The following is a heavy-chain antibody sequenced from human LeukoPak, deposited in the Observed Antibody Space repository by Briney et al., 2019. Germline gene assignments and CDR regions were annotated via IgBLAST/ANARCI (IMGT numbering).Heavy chain of an antibody. CDR3: ARGTMIVVVITHNWFDP. J-gene: IGHJ5*02. Sequence: NPSETLSLTCTVSGYSISSGYYWGWIRQPPGKGLEGIGSSYHSGSTYYDPSLKSRVTISGDTCKNQFSLKLSSVPAADTAVYYCARGTMIVVVITHNWFDPWGQGTLVTVSS. CDR1: GYSISSGYY. D-gene: IGHD3-22*01. CDR2: SYHSGST. V-gene: IGHV4-38-2*02.